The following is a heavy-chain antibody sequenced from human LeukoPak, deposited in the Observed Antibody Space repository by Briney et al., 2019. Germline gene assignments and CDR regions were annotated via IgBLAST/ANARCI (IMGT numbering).Heavy chain of an antibody. CDR2: INPNSGGT. Sequence: ASVKVSCKASGYTFTGYYMHWVRQAPGQGLEWMGWINPNSGGTNYAQKFQGWVTMTRDTSISTAYMELSRLRSDDTAVYYCARVEQGSGSYGAFDIWGQGTMVTVSS. CDR1: GYTFTGYY. V-gene: IGHV1-2*04. J-gene: IGHJ3*02. D-gene: IGHD3-10*01. CDR3: ARVEQGSGSYGAFDI.